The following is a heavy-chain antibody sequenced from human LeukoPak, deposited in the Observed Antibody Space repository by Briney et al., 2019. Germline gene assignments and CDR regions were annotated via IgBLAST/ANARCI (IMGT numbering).Heavy chain of an antibody. Sequence: RSETLSLTCTVSGYSISSGYYWGWIRQPPGKGLEWIGSIYHSGSTYYNPSLKSRVTISVDTSKNQFSLKLSSVTAADTAVYYCARLRYYYGSGSWFDPWGQGTLVTVSS. J-gene: IGHJ5*02. CDR3: ARLRYYYGSGSWFDP. CDR2: IYHSGST. V-gene: IGHV4-38-2*02. CDR1: GYSISSGYY. D-gene: IGHD3-10*01.